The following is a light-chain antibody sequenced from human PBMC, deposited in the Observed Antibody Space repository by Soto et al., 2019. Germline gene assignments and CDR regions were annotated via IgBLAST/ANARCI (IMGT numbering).Light chain of an antibody. CDR2: DAS. CDR3: QQRSNWPPIT. CDR1: QSVSSY. J-gene: IGKJ5*01. V-gene: IGKV3-11*01. Sequence: EIVLTQSPATLSLSPGERATLACRASQSVSSYLAWYQQKPDQAPRLLIYDASNTTTGIPARFSGSGSGTDFTLTISSLEPEDFVVYYCQQRSNWPPITFGQGTRLEIK.